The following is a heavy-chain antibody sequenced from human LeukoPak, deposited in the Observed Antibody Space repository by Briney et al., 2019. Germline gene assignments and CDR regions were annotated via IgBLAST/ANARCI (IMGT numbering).Heavy chain of an antibody. V-gene: IGHV3-7*01. CDR1: GFTFSSYW. J-gene: IGHJ4*02. Sequence: GGSLRLSCAASGFTFSSYWMSWVRQAPGKGLEWVANIKQDGSEKYYVDSVKGRFTISRDNAKNSLYLQMNSLRAEDTAVYYCARDQRSLRIGYYFDYWGQGTLVTVSS. CDR3: ARDQRSLRIGYYFDY. D-gene: IGHD5/OR15-5a*01. CDR2: IKQDGSEK.